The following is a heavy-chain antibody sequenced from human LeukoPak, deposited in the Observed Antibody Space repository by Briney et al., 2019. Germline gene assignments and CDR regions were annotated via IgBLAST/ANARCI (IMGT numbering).Heavy chain of an antibody. CDR2: ISGVGAST. D-gene: IGHD1-26*01. CDR1: GFTFSSYA. V-gene: IGHV3-23*01. Sequence: GSLRLSCAASGFTFSSYAMSWVRRAPGKGLEWVSAISGVGASTYYSDSVRGRFTISRDDSKNTLYLQMNSLRAEDTAVYYCAATLVGTTRRFDFWGQGTLVTVSS. J-gene: IGHJ4*02. CDR3: AATLVGTTRRFDF.